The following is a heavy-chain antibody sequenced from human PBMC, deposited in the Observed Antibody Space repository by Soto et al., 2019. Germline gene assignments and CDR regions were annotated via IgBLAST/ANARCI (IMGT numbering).Heavy chain of an antibody. CDR2: IWDDGSTT. D-gene: IGHD6-13*01. J-gene: IGHJ4*02. CDR3: GTDISVGSWYSLAY. Sequence: QVHRVESGGVVVQPGTSRRLACAASGFRVSGYGMQWVRQTPGKGLEWVGGIWDDGSTTFYADSVKGRITISRENSNNNMFLQMDSRLAEDTAVYHCGTDISVGSWYSLAYWGPGSLVTVSS. V-gene: IGHV3-33*03. CDR1: GFRVSGYG.